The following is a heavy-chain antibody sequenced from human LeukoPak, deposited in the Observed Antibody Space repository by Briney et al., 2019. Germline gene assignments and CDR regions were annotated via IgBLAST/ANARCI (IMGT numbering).Heavy chain of an antibody. V-gene: IGHV3-23*01. CDR1: GFTFSSYG. J-gene: IGHJ4*02. CDR3: AKAMYYDFWSGFDY. D-gene: IGHD3-3*01. CDR2: ISGSGGST. Sequence: GGSLRLSCAASGFTFSSYGMHWVRQAPGKGLEWVSAISGSGGSTYYADSVKGRFTISRDNSKNTLYLQMNSLRAEDTAVYYCAKAMYYDFWSGFDYWGQGTLVTVSS.